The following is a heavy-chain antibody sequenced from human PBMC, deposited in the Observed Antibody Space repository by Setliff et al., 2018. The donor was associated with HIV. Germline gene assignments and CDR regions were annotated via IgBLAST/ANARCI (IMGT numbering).Heavy chain of an antibody. V-gene: IGHV3-23*01. CDR3: AKGLDYVDSSGYSYFRL. CDR2: VSGSGTAT. J-gene: IGHJ4*02. CDR1: GDSINTPH. D-gene: IGHD3-22*01. Sequence: ETLSLTCAVSGDSINTPHCWSWVRQVPGKGLEWVSAVSGSGTATEYADSVKGRFTISRDNSKNALYLEMNNLRAEDTAIYYCAKGLDYVDSSGYSYFRLWGQGTQVTVS.